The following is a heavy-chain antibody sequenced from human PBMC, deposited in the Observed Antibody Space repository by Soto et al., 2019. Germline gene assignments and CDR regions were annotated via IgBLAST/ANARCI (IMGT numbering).Heavy chain of an antibody. J-gene: IGHJ4*02. CDR1: GYTFTSYG. CDR3: ARVERYNLDSGITGTYRHPPDY. D-gene: IGHD1-20*01. V-gene: IGHV1-18*01. Sequence: ASVKVSCKASGYTFTSYGISWVRQAPGQGLERKGWISAYNGNTNYAQKLQGRVTMTTDTSTSTAYMELRSLRSDDTAVYYCARVERYNLDSGITGTYRHPPDYWGQGTLVTVSS. CDR2: ISAYNGNT.